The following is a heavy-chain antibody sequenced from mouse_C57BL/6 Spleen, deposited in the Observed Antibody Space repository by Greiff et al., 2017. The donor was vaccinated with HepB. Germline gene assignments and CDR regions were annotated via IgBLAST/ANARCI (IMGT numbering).Heavy chain of an antibody. CDR1: GYTFTSYW. V-gene: IGHV1-7*01. J-gene: IGHJ1*03. Sequence: QVQLQQSGAELAKPGASVKLSCKASGYTFTSYWMHWVKQRPGQGLEWIGYINPSSGYTKYNQKFKDKATSTADKSSSTAYMQLSSLTYEDSAVYYCARSPSYGSSYWYFDVWGTGTTVTVSS. D-gene: IGHD1-1*01. CDR3: ARSPSYGSSYWYFDV. CDR2: INPSSGYT.